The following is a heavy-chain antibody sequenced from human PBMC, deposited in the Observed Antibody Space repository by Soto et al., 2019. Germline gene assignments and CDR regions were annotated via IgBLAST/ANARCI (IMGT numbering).Heavy chain of an antibody. CDR1: GYSFTSYG. CDR3: ARSAGVDPEVVAATSFDY. D-gene: IGHD2-15*01. CDR2: IYPGDSDT. Sequence: PGESLKISCKGSGYSFTSYGIGWVRQMPGKGLEWMGIIYPGDSDTRYSPSFQGQVTISADKSISTAYLQWSSLKASDTAMYYCARSAGVDPEVVAATSFDYWGQGTLVTVSS. J-gene: IGHJ4*02. V-gene: IGHV5-51*01.